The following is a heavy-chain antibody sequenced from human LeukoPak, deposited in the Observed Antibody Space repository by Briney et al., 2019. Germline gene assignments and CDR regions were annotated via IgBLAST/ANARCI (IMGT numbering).Heavy chain of an antibody. Sequence: GGSLRLSCAASGFTFSSYEMNWVRQAPGKGLEWVSYIISSGSTIYYADSVKCRFTISRDNAKNSLYLQMNSLRAEDTAVYYCARGGYSGYGNWGQGTLVTVSS. J-gene: IGHJ4*02. V-gene: IGHV3-48*03. D-gene: IGHD5-12*01. CDR3: ARGGYSGYGN. CDR1: GFTFSSYE. CDR2: IISSGSTI.